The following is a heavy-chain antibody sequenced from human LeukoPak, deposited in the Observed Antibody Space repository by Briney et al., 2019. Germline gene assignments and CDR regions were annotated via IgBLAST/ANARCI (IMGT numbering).Heavy chain of an antibody. V-gene: IGHV5-51*01. CDR1: GYTFTSYW. D-gene: IGHD2-2*01. Sequence: ESLKISFQGSGYTFTSYWIGWVRQMPGKGLESMAIIHPDDSDTRYSPSFQGQVTISADKSIGTAYLQWSSLKASDTAMYYCARGYCSTTRCYYFDLWGQGTLVTVSS. CDR3: ARGYCSTTRCYYFDL. CDR2: IHPDDSDT. J-gene: IGHJ4*02.